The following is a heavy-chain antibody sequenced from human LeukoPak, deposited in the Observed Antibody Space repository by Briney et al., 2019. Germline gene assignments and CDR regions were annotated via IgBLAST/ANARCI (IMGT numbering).Heavy chain of an antibody. D-gene: IGHD3-10*02. CDR2: ISSGGST. CDR1: GFTVSSNY. Sequence: SLRLSCAASGFTVSSNYMSWVRQAPGRGLEWVSVISSGGSTYYADSVKGRFTISRDNSKNTLYLQMNSLRAEDTAVYYCAREVCLDYWGQGTLVTVSS. CDR3: AREVCLDY. V-gene: IGHV3-53*01. J-gene: IGHJ4*02.